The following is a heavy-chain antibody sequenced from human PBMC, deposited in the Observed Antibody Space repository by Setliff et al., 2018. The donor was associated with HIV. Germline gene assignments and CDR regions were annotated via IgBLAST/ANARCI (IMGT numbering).Heavy chain of an antibody. D-gene: IGHD5-18*01. Sequence: SETLSLTCVVSGYSISSGYYWGWIRQPPGTGLEWIGSFYHSTTYYNPSLKSRVTISVDSSKNQFSLRLISVTAADTAVYYCAKRPGYGYPFHIWGQGTMVTVSS. V-gene: IGHV4-38-2*01. CDR2: FYHSTT. CDR3: AKRPGYGYPFHI. J-gene: IGHJ3*02. CDR1: GYSISSGYY.